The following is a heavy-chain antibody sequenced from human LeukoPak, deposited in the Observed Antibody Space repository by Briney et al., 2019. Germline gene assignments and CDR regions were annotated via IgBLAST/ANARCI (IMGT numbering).Heavy chain of an antibody. D-gene: IGHD1-26*01. CDR1: GYSFTGYY. CDR2: ISAYNGNT. J-gene: IGHJ4*02. CDR3: ARDGSNYFDY. V-gene: IGHV1-18*01. Sequence: ASVKVSCKASGYSFTGYYIHWVRQAPGQGLEWMGWISAYNGNTNYAQKLQGRVTMTTDTSTSTAYMELRSLRSDDTAVYYCARDGSNYFDYWGQGTLVTVSS.